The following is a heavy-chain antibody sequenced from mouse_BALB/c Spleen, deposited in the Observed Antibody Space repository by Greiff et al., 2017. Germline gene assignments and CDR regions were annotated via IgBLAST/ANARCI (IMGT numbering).Heavy chain of an antibody. D-gene: IGHD1-1*01. J-gene: IGHJ1*01. CDR2: ISYSGST. V-gene: IGHV3-2*02. CDR1: GYSITSDYA. CDR3: ARYYGSPWYFDV. Sequence: EVQLQESGPGLVKPSQSLSLTCTVTGYSITSDYAWNWIRQFPGNKLEWMGYISYSGSTSYNPSLKSRISITRDTSKNQFFLQLNSVTTEDTATYYCARYYGSPWYFDVWGAGTTVTVSS.